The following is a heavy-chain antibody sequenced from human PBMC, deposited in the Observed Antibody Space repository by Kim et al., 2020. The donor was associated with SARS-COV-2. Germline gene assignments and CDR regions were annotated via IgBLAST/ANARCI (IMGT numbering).Heavy chain of an antibody. CDR1: GDSVSSNSAA. Sequence: SQTLSLTCAISGDSVSSNSAAWNWIRQSPSRGLEWLGRTYYRSKWYNDYAVSVKSRITINPDTSKNQFSLQLNSVTPEDTAVYYCARDSYYGSGRVYYYYGMDVWGQGTTVTVSS. V-gene: IGHV6-1*01. D-gene: IGHD3-10*01. CDR3: ARDSYYGSGRVYYYYGMDV. J-gene: IGHJ6*02. CDR2: TYYRSKWYN.